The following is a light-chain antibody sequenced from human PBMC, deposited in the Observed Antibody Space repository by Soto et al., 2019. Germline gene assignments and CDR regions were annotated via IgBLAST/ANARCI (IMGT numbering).Light chain of an antibody. CDR2: DGS. Sequence: QSALTQPASVSGSPGQSITISCSGPTSDVGSYYLVSWYQQHPGKAPKLIIYDGSKRPSGVSNRFSGSKSGNPASLTISGLQAEDEADYYCCSYAGRTTPYVSGTGTKVTVL. CDR1: TSDVGSYYL. CDR3: CSYAGRTTPYV. V-gene: IGLV2-23*01. J-gene: IGLJ1*01.